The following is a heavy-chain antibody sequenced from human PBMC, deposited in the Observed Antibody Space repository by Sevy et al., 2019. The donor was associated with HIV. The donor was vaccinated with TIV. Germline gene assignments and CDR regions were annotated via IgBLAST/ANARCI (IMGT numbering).Heavy chain of an antibody. Sequence: GGSLRLSCAASGFTFSIYAMSWVRQAPGKGLEWVSGLSGSGCSTYYADSVKGRFTISRDNSKNTLYLQMNSLRAEDTAVYYCAKDQGDYVWGTFRDYWGQGTLVTVSS. CDR2: LSGSGCST. V-gene: IGHV3-23*01. CDR3: AKDQGDYVWGTFRDY. D-gene: IGHD3-16*02. CDR1: GFTFSIYA. J-gene: IGHJ4*02.